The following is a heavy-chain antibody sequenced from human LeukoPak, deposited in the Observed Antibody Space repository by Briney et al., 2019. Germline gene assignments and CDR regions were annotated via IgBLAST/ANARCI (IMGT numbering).Heavy chain of an antibody. J-gene: IGHJ6*03. Sequence: PSETLSLTCTVSGGSISSYYWSWIRQPPGKGLEWIGCFYYSGSTNYNPSLKSRVTISVDTSKTQFSLKLSSVTAADTAVYNYARDVPQDLHYYYYYMDVWGKGTTVTVSS. CDR1: GGSISSYY. CDR2: FYYSGST. V-gene: IGHV4-59*01. CDR3: ARDVPQDLHYYYYYMDV.